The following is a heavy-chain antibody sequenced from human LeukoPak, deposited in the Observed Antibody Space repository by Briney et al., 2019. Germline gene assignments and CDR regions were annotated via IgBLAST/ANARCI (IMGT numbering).Heavy chain of an antibody. CDR3: ARASTIGAAGLFDY. J-gene: IGHJ4*02. CDR1: GFTVSSNY. CDR2: LYGGGAT. V-gene: IGHV3-53*01. Sequence: PGGSLRLSCAASGFTVSSNYMSWVRQAPGKGLEWVSVLYGGGATFFSDSVKGRFTISRDNSKNTLYLQMNSLTAEDTAIYYCARASTIGAAGLFDYCGQGALVTVSS. D-gene: IGHD6-13*01.